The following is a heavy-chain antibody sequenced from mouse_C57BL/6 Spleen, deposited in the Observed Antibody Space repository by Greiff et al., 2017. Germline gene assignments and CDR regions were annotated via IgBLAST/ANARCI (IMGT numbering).Heavy chain of an antibody. CDR2: ISDGGSYT. J-gene: IGHJ1*03. CDR1: GFTFSSYA. CDR3: ARDGGRYFDV. V-gene: IGHV5-4*01. Sequence: EVKVVESGGGLVKPGGSLKLSCAASGFTFSSYAMSWVRQTPEKRLEWVATISDGGSYTYYPDNVKGRFTISRDNAKNYLYLQMSHLKSEDTAMYYCARDGGRYFDVWGTGTTVTVSS.